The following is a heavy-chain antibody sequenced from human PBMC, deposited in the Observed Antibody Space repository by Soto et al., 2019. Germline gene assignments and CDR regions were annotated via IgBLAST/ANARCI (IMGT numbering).Heavy chain of an antibody. CDR2: IYYSGST. V-gene: IGHV4-31*03. Sequence: QVQLQESGPGLVKPSQTLSLTCTVSGGSISSGGYYWSWIRQHPGKGLEWIGYIYYSGSTYYNPSLKSRVTISVDTSKNQFSLKLSSVTAADTAVYYCARCPRRVIDYYYYGMDVWGQGTTVTVSS. CDR1: GGSISSGGYY. D-gene: IGHD4-4*01. CDR3: ARCPRRVIDYYYYGMDV. J-gene: IGHJ6*02.